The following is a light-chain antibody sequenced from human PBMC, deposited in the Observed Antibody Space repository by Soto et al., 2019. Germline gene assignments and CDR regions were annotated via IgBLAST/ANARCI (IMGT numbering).Light chain of an antibody. V-gene: IGKV1-8*01. J-gene: IGKJ1*01. CDR1: QGIRSY. CDR3: QQYYSYPRT. CDR2: AAS. Sequence: AIRMTQSPSSFSASTGDRVTITCRASQGIRSYLAWYQQKPGKAPKLLIYAASTLQSGVPSRLRGSGSGTDFTLTISCLQSEDFATYYCQQYYSYPRTFGHGTKVDIK.